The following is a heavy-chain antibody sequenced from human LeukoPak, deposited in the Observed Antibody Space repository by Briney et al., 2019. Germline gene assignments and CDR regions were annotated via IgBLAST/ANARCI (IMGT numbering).Heavy chain of an antibody. CDR1: GFTFSRYW. D-gene: IGHD3-9*01. J-gene: IGHJ4*02. Sequence: PGGSLRLSCAAPGFTFSRYWMHWVRQAPGRGLVWVSRINTDGSRTDYADSVKGRFTISRDNAKNTLYLQMNSLGAEDTAVYYCASDFTGYDDYWGQGTLVSVSS. CDR3: ASDFTGYDDY. V-gene: IGHV3-74*01. CDR2: INTDGSRT.